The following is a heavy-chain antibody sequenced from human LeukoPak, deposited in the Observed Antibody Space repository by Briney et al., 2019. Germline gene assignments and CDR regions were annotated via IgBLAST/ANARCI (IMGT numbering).Heavy chain of an antibody. D-gene: IGHD2-2*01. Sequence: ASVKVSCTASGGTFSSYAISWVRQAPGQGLEWMGGIIPIFGTANYAQKFQGRVTITADESTSTAYMELSSLRSEDTAVYYCAREDTPAAYKYNWFDPWGQGTLVTVSS. CDR1: GGTFSSYA. CDR2: IIPIFGTA. V-gene: IGHV1-69*13. J-gene: IGHJ5*02. CDR3: AREDTPAAYKYNWFDP.